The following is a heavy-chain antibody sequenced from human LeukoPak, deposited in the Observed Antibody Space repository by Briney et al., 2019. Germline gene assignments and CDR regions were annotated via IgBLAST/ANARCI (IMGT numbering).Heavy chain of an antibody. CDR1: GYTFTSYA. Sequence: ASVKVSCKASGYTFTSYAMNWVRQAPGQGLEWMGWINTNTGNPTYAQGFTGRFVFSLDTSVSTAYLQISSLKAEDTAVYYCAREMRYCSSTSCPNYYYYGIDVWGQGTTVTVSS. D-gene: IGHD2-2*01. CDR3: AREMRYCSSTSCPNYYYYGIDV. J-gene: IGHJ6*02. V-gene: IGHV7-4-1*02. CDR2: INTNTGNP.